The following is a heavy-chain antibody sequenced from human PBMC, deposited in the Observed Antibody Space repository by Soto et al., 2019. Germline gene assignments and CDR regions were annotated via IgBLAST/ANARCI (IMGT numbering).Heavy chain of an antibody. D-gene: IGHD2-2*01. J-gene: IGHJ5*02. CDR3: ARDETKDCSSSTCSLT. CDR1: GFTLSTYT. Sequence: EVQLVESGGGLVKPGGSLRLSCAASGFTLSTYTMNWVRQAPGKGLEWVSSITRSSSYMFFADSLMGRFTVSRDNAKNSLYLQMNSLRAEDTAVYYCARDETKDCSSSTCSLTWGQGIQVTVSS. CDR2: ITRSSSYM. V-gene: IGHV3-21*02.